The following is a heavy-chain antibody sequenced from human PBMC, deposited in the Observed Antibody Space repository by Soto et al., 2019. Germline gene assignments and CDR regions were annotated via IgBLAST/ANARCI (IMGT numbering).Heavy chain of an antibody. CDR2: IWYDGSNK. V-gene: IGHV3-33*01. D-gene: IGHD2-8*01. CDR1: GFTFSSHG. CDR3: ARDPSLTRLYATGYFQH. J-gene: IGHJ1*01. Sequence: HPGGSLRLSCAASGFTFSSHGMHWVRQAPGKGLEWVAVIWYDGSNKYYADSVKGRFTISRDNSKNTLYLQMNSLRAEDTAVYYCARDPSLTRLYATGYFQHWGQGTLVTVS.